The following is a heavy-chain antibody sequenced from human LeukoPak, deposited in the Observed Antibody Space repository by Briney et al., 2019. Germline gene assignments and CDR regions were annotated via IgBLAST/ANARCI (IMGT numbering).Heavy chain of an antibody. CDR1: GYTFTSYG. CDR3: AREDSSSSGYYFDY. CDR2: ISAYNGNT. Sequence: ASVKVSCKASGYTFTSYGIIWVRQAPGQGLEWMGWISAYNGNTSYAQKLQGRVTMTTDTSTSTAYMELRSLRSDDTAVYYCAREDSSSSGYYFDYWGQGTLVTVSS. V-gene: IGHV1-18*01. D-gene: IGHD6-6*01. J-gene: IGHJ4*02.